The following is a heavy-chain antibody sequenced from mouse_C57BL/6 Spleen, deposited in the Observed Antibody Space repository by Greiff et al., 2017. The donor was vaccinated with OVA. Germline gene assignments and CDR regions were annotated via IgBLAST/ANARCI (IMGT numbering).Heavy chain of an antibody. D-gene: IGHD3-3*01. CDR1: GYTFTSYW. CDR3: SSGGAVRARDY. Sequence: VQLQQPGTELVKPGASVKLSCKASGYTFTSYWMHWVKQRTGQGLEWIGNINPSNGGTNYNEKFKSKATLTVDKSSSTAHMQLSSLPSDDSAVHYCSSGGAVRARDYWGQGTSVTVSS. V-gene: IGHV1-53*01. J-gene: IGHJ4*01. CDR2: INPSNGGT.